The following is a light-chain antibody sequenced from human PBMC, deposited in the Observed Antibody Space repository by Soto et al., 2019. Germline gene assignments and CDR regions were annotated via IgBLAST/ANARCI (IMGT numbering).Light chain of an antibody. V-gene: IGKV3-20*01. CDR3: QQYGSSALT. J-gene: IGKJ4*01. CDR2: GAS. Sequence: EIVLSQSPGTLSLSQGERATLSCRASQSVSSIYLAWYQQKPGQAPRLLIYGASSRATGIPDRFSGSGSGTDFTLTISRLEPEDFAVYYCQQYGSSALTFGGGTKVDI. CDR1: QSVSSIY.